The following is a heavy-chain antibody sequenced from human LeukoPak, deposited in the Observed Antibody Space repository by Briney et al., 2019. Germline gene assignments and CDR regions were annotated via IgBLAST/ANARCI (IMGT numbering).Heavy chain of an antibody. Sequence: GGSLRLSCAASGFAVSSNYMSWVRQAPGKGLKWVSLIYSGGSTYYADSVKGRFTVSRDNSKNTLYLQMHSLRVEDTAMYYCARGDFWSGYCASWGQRTLVTVSS. J-gene: IGHJ5*02. CDR3: ARGDFWSGYCAS. CDR1: GFAVSSNY. V-gene: IGHV3-66*01. D-gene: IGHD3-3*01. CDR2: IYSGGST.